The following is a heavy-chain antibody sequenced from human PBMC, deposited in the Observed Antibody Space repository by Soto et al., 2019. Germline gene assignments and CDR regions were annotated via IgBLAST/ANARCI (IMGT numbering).Heavy chain of an antibody. J-gene: IGHJ6*02. D-gene: IGHD4-4*01. Sequence: ASVKVSCXASGYTFTSYAMHWVRQAPGQRLEWMGWINAGNGNTKYSQKFQGRVTITRDTSASTAYMELSSLRSEDTAVYYCSRHGNYVDFYYYGMDVWGQGTTVTVSS. CDR1: GYTFTSYA. V-gene: IGHV1-3*01. CDR3: SRHGNYVDFYYYGMDV. CDR2: INAGNGNT.